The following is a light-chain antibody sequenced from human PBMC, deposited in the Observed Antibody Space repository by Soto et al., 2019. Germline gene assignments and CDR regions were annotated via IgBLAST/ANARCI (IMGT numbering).Light chain of an antibody. V-gene: IGKV3-20*01. J-gene: IGKJ5*01. CDR3: QQYGSSPPTIT. CDR2: DAS. Sequence: ESVLTQSPGTLSLSPGERATLSCRASQSVSSSNLAWYQQKPGQAPRLLIYDASYRAAGIPDRFSGSGSGTDFTLTISRLEPEDFAVYYCQQYGSSPPTITFGQGARLEVK. CDR1: QSVSSSN.